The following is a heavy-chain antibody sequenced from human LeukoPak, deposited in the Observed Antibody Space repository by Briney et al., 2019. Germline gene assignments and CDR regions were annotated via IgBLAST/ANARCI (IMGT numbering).Heavy chain of an antibody. CDR1: GYTFTSYY. D-gene: IGHD3-3*01. CDR3: ATLGVGVPPVSDYYYYMDV. CDR2: INPSGGST. Sequence: ASVKVSCKASGYTFTSYYMHWVRQAPGQGLEWMGIINPSGGSTSYAQKFQGRVTMTRDTSISTAYMELSRLRSDDTAVYYCATLGVGVPPVSDYYYYMDVWGKGTTVTVSS. J-gene: IGHJ6*03. V-gene: IGHV1-46*01.